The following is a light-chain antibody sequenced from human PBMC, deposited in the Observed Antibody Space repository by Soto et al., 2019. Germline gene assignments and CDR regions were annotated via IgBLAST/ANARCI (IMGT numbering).Light chain of an antibody. CDR1: QFLSSY. J-gene: IGKJ5*01. V-gene: IGKV3-11*01. Sequence: ELVLTQSPATLSLSPGERATLSCRASQFLSSYLAWYQQKPGQPPRLLIYDTSNRAAGVPARFSGSRSGTDFTLTISSIEPEDFAVYFCHQRNKFGQGTRLEIK. CDR3: HQRNK. CDR2: DTS.